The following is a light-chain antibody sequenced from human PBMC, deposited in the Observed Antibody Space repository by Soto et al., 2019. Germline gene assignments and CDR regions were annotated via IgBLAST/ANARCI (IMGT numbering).Light chain of an antibody. Sequence: QSVLTQPASVSGSPGQSITISCTGTNSDVGGYNYVSWYQQHPGKAPKLMIYEVSDRPSGVSNRFSGYKSGNTASLTISGLQAEDEADYYCSSYTSSSTLGFGGGTKLTVL. V-gene: IGLV2-14*01. CDR1: NSDVGGYNY. CDR3: SSYTSSSTLG. CDR2: EVS. J-gene: IGLJ2*01.